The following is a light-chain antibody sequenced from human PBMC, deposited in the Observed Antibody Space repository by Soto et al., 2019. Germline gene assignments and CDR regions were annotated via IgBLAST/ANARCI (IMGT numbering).Light chain of an antibody. CDR3: QHRGKWPRT. CDR2: GAS. Sequence: EIVLTQSPATLSLSPGERATLSCRASQSVSSYLAWYQQKPGQAPRLLIYGASNRATDIPARFSGSGSGTDFTLIMSSLEPEDFAVYYCQHRGKWPRTFGQGTKLEI. V-gene: IGKV3-11*01. CDR1: QSVSSY. J-gene: IGKJ2*01.